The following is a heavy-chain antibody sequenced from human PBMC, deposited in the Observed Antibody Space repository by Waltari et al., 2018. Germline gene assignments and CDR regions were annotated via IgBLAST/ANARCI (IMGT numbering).Heavy chain of an antibody. J-gene: IGHJ4*02. CDR2: VLGSGRT. V-gene: IGHV4-4*02. CDR3: ARDRGRGLYLDT. Sequence: QLQLQESGPGLVKPSGTLPLLCAVSGDSMNYWWSWVRQPPGKGLEWIGQVLGSGRTNYNPSFASRVTISLDTSTHQFALKMTSATAADTALYYCARDRGRGLYLDTWGQGILVTVSP. CDR1: GDSMNYW. D-gene: IGHD2-15*01.